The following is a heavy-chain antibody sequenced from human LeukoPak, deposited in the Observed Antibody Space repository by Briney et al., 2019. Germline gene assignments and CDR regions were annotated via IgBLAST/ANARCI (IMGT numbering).Heavy chain of an antibody. CDR2: IYTSGST. V-gene: IGHV4-4*07. J-gene: IGHJ6*02. D-gene: IGHD3-10*02. CDR1: GGSISSYY. CDR3: ARHNDYYVVGGMDV. Sequence: SETLSLTCTVSGGSISSYYWSWIRQPAGKGLEWIGRIYTSGSTNYNPSLKSRVTISVDTSKNQFSLKLSSVTAADTAVYYCARHNDYYVVGGMDVWGQGTTVTVSS.